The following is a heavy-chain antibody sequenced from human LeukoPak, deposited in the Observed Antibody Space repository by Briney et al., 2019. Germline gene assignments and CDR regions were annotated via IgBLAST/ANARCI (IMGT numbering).Heavy chain of an antibody. V-gene: IGHV3-21*01. D-gene: IGHD6-13*01. Sequence: GGSLRLACAASGFTFSSYRMNWVRQAPGKGLEWVSSISSSSSYIYYADSVKGRFTISRDNAKNSLYLQMNSLRAEDTAVYYCARDPRAAQAGSWGQGNLVTVSS. CDR1: GFTFSSYR. CDR2: ISSSSSYI. J-gene: IGHJ4*02. CDR3: ARDPRAAQAGS.